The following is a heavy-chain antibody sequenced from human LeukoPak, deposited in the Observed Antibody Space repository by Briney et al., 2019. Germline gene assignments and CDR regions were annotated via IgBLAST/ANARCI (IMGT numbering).Heavy chain of an antibody. V-gene: IGHV4-59*01. D-gene: IGHD3-22*01. CDR3: ARAFRDSGGYDWFDP. J-gene: IGHJ5*02. Sequence: SETLSLTCTVSGGSIRSYYWSWIRQSPGKGLEWIGYIHYSGNTNYNPSLKSRVTMSEDTSKNQVSLKLTSVTAADTAVYYCARAFRDSGGYDWFDPWGQGTLVIVSS. CDR2: IHYSGNT. CDR1: GGSIRSYY.